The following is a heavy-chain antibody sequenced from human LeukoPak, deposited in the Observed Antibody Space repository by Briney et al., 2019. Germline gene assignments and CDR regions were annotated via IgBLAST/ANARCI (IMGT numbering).Heavy chain of an antibody. V-gene: IGHV3-23*01. CDR2: ISGSGAST. J-gene: IGHJ4*02. CDR3: AKCSPEAYYFDY. Sequence: PGGSLRLSCAASGFTFSTYAVSWVRQAPGEGLEWVSGISGSGASTYYADSVKGRFTISRDNSKNTLYLQMNSLRAEDTAVYYCAKCSPEAYYFDYWGQGTLVTVSS. CDR1: GFTFSTYA.